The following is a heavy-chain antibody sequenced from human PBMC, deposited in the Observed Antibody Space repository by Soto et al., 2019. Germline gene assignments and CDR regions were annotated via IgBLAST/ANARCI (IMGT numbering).Heavy chain of an antibody. V-gene: IGHV2-5*01. Sequence: SGPTLVNPTQTLTLTCTFSGFSLSTSGVGVGWIRQPPGQALEWLALIYWNDDTRYSPSLKNSFTITKDTSENQVVLTMTNMDPVDTATYYCAHTKSYGSEDFFDHWGQGTLVTVSS. CDR1: GFSLSTSGVG. D-gene: IGHD5-18*01. CDR2: IYWNDDT. J-gene: IGHJ4*02. CDR3: AHTKSYGSEDFFDH.